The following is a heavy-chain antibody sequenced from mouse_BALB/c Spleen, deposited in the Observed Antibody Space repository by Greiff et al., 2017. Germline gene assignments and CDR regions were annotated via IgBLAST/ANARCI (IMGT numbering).Heavy chain of an antibody. J-gene: IGHJ2*01. CDR3: ARLGLQDYFDY. D-gene: IGHD4-1*01. CDR2: ISYSGST. V-gene: IGHV3-2*02. CDR1: GYSITSDYA. Sequence: EVQLQESGPGLVKPSQSLSLTCTVTGYSITSDYAWNWIRQFPGNKLEWMGYISYSGSTSYNPSLKSRISITRDTSKNQFFLQLNSVTTEDTATYYCARLGLQDYFDYWGQGTTLTVSS.